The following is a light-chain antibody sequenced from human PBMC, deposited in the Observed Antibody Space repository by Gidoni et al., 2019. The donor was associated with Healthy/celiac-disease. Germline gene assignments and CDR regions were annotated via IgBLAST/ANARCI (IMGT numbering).Light chain of an antibody. CDR2: DAS. CDR3: QQYYSYYPFT. Sequence: DIQMTQSPSTLSASVGDRVTITCRASQSISSWLAWYQQKPGKAPKLLIYDASSWVSGVPSSFSGSGAGAELFPTIISLQPHDSAANYCQQYYSYYPFTFGQGTKVEIK. CDR1: QSISSW. V-gene: IGKV1-5*01. J-gene: IGKJ1*01.